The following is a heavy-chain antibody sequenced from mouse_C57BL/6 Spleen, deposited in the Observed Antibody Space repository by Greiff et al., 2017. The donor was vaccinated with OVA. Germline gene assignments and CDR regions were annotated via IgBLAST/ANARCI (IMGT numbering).Heavy chain of an antibody. CDR3: ARKGYSNHGAFDD. Sequence: QVQLQQPGAELVRPGTSVKLSCKASGYTFTSYWMHWVKQRPGQGLEWIGVIDPSDSYTNYNQKFKGKATLTVDTSSSTAYMQLSSLTSEDSAVYYCARKGYSNHGAFDDWGQGTTLTVSS. J-gene: IGHJ2*01. D-gene: IGHD2-5*01. CDR2: IDPSDSYT. V-gene: IGHV1-59*01. CDR1: GYTFTSYW.